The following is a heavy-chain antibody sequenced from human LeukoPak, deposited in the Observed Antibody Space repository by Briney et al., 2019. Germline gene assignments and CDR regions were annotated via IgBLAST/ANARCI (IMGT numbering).Heavy chain of an antibody. CDR1: GGSISSGGYS. CDR3: ARGIASGMAPPFDY. D-gene: IGHD5-12*01. J-gene: IGHJ4*02. CDR2: IYHTGST. V-gene: IGHV4-30-2*01. Sequence: SETLSLTCAVSGGSISSGGYSWSWIRQPPGKGLEWIGYIYHTGSTFYNPSLKSRVTISVDRSKNQFSLKRSSVTAADTAVYYCARGIASGMAPPFDYWGQGTLVTVSS.